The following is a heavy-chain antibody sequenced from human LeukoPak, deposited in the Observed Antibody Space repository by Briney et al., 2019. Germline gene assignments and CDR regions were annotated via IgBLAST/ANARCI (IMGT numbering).Heavy chain of an antibody. CDR2: ISSNGGST. V-gene: IGHV3-64*01. CDR1: GFTSSSYA. Sequence: PGGSLRLSCAASGFTSSSYAMHWVRQAPGKGLEYVSAISSNGGSTYYANSVKGRFTISRDNSKNMLYLQMGSLRAEDMAVYYCARANPYYFDYWGQGTLVTVSS. CDR3: ARANPYYFDY. J-gene: IGHJ4*02.